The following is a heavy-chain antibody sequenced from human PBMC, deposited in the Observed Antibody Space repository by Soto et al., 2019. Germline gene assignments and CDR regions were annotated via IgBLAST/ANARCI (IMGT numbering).Heavy chain of an antibody. CDR2: IYHSGST. V-gene: IGHV4-4*02. D-gene: IGHD3-22*01. CDR3: AREFSTYYYDSSGSLGAFDI. J-gene: IGHJ3*02. Sequence: QVQLQESGPGLVKPSGTLSLTSAVSGGSISSSNWWSWVRQPPGKGLEWIGEIYHSGSTNYNPSLKSRVTISVEQSKNQFSRKLSSVTAADTAVYYCAREFSTYYYDSSGSLGAFDIWGQGTMVTVSS. CDR1: GGSISSSNW.